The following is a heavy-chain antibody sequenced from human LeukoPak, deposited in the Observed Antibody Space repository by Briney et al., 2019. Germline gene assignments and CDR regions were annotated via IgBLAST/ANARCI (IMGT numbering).Heavy chain of an antibody. D-gene: IGHD6-19*01. J-gene: IGHJ4*02. CDR1: GFTFSSYA. CDR2: ISGSGGST. CDR3: AKDHLYSSGWYASDY. V-gene: IGHV3-23*01. Sequence: GGSLRLSCAASGFTFSSYAMSWVRQAPGKGLEWVSAISGSGGSTYYADSVKGRFTISRDNSKNTLYLQMNSLRAEDTAVYYCAKDHLYSSGWYASDYWGQGTLVTVSS.